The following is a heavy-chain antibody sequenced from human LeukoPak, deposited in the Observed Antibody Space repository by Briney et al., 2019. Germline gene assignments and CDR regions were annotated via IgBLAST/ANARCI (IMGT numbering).Heavy chain of an antibody. Sequence: SETLSLTCTVSGGSISSYYWSWIRQPPGKGLEWIGYIYHSGSTYYNPSLKSRVTISVDRSKNQFSLKLSSVTAADTAVYYCARDVAGILFGSGSDGMDVWGQGTTVTVSS. CDR1: GGSISSYY. J-gene: IGHJ6*02. V-gene: IGHV4-59*12. D-gene: IGHD3-10*01. CDR3: ARDVAGILFGSGSDGMDV. CDR2: IYHSGST.